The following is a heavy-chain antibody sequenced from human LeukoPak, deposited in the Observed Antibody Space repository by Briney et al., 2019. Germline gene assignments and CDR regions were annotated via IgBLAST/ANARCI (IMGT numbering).Heavy chain of an antibody. Sequence: PSETLSLTCAVYGGSFSGYYWSWIRQPPGKGLEWIGEINHSGSTNYNPSLESRVTISVDTSKNQFSLKLSSVTAADTAVYYCARVPGTYCSGGSCYFRTYYYYYMDVWGKGTTVTVSS. V-gene: IGHV4-34*01. J-gene: IGHJ6*03. CDR2: INHSGST. CDR1: GGSFSGYY. CDR3: ARVPGTYCSGGSCYFRTYYYYYMDV. D-gene: IGHD2-15*01.